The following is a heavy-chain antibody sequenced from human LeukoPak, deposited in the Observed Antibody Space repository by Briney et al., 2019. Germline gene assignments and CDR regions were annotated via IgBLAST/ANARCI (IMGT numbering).Heavy chain of an antibody. CDR3: ARGGLFAYYFDY. V-gene: IGHV3-64*01. D-gene: IGHD3-10*02. Sequence: GGSLRLSCAASGFTFSSYAMHWVRQAPGKGLEYVSAISSNGGSTYYANSVKGRFTISRDNSKNTLYLQMGSLRAEDMAVYYCARGGLFAYYFDYWGQGTLVTVSS. J-gene: IGHJ4*02. CDR1: GFTFSSYA. CDR2: ISSNGGST.